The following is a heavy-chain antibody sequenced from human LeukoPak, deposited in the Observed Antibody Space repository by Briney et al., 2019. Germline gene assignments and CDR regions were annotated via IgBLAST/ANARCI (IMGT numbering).Heavy chain of an antibody. D-gene: IGHD3-9*01. Sequence: GGSLRLSCAASGFTFSSYSMNWVRQAPGKGLEWVSSISSSSSYIYYADSVKGRFTISRDNAKSSLYLQMNSLRAEDTAVYYCARSLRYFDWLVLLGYWGQGTLVTVSS. CDR3: ARSLRYFDWLVLLGY. J-gene: IGHJ4*02. CDR2: ISSSSSYI. V-gene: IGHV3-21*01. CDR1: GFTFSSYS.